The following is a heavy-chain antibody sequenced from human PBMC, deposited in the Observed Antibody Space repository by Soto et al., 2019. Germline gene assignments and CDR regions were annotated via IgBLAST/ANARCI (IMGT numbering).Heavy chain of an antibody. CDR1: GGSFSGQA. Sequence: QVQLVQSGAEVKKPGSSVKVSCKASGGSFSGQAVSWVRQAPGQGLEWMGGIIPIFRTTNYARKFQGRLTITAGESTSTAAMELTSLTSEDTAVYYCGSVPNWGKGTLVTFSS. CDR3: GSVPN. V-gene: IGHV1-69*01. CDR2: IIPIFRTT. J-gene: IGHJ4*02.